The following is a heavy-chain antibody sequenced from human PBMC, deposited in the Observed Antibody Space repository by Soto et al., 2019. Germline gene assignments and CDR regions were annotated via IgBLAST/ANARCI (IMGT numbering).Heavy chain of an antibody. J-gene: IGHJ3*02. Sequence: QVQLQESGPGLVKPSETLSLICTVSDGSISNYYWSWIRQPAGKGLEWIGRIFSSGSTNYNASFKSRVTMSVERSKNQFSLRLNSLTAADTAVYYCARDVASPGISGSWGAFDIWGQGTMVTVSS. CDR1: DGSISNYY. CDR3: ARDVASPGISGSWGAFDI. CDR2: IFSSGST. V-gene: IGHV4-4*07. D-gene: IGHD1-20*01.